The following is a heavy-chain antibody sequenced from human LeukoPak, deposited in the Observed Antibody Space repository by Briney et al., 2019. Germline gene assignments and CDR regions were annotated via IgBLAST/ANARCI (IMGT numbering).Heavy chain of an antibody. CDR1: GGSISSYY. Sequence: SETLSLTCTVAGGSISSYYWSWIRQPAGKGLEWIGRIYTSGSTNYNPSLKSRVTISVDTSKNQFSLKLSSVTAADTAVYYCARGLGSYYYDSSGQRFDYWGQGTLVTVSS. CDR2: IYTSGST. CDR3: ARGLGSYYYDSSGQRFDY. D-gene: IGHD3-22*01. J-gene: IGHJ4*02. V-gene: IGHV4-4*07.